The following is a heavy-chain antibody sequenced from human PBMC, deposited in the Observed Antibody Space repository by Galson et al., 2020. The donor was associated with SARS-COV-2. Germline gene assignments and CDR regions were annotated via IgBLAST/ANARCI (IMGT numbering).Heavy chain of an antibody. CDR1: GFTFSSYA. V-gene: IGHV3-30-3*01. D-gene: IGHD3-10*01. CDR3: ARDGGGWFDP. J-gene: IGHJ5*02. CDR2: ISYDRSNK. Sequence: TGGSLRLSCAASGFTFSSYAMHWVRQAPGKGLEWVAVISYDRSNKYYADSVKGRFTISRDNSKNTLYLQMNSLRAEDTAVYYCARDGGGWFDPWGQGTLVTVSS.